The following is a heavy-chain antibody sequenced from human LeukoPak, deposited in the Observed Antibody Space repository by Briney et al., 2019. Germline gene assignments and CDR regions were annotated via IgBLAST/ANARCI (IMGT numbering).Heavy chain of an antibody. Sequence: GGSLRLSCAASGFTFSSYSMNWVRQAPGKGLEGVASISSSSSYIYYADSVKGRFTISRDNAKNSLYLQMNSLRAEDTAVYYCARVYYYDSSGYFYWGQGTLVTVSS. CDR2: ISSSSSYI. CDR3: ARVYYYDSSGYFY. J-gene: IGHJ4*02. V-gene: IGHV3-21*01. CDR1: GFTFSSYS. D-gene: IGHD3-22*01.